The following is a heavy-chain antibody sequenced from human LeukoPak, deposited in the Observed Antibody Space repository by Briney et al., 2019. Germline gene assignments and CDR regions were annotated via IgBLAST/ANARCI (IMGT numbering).Heavy chain of an antibody. CDR3: AIHDSSGWYFF. D-gene: IGHD6-19*01. Sequence: PGGSLRLSCVASGFTFSTYAMSWVRQAPGKGLEWVSSITGSGDSTYYADSVKGRFTISRDNSKSALYLQMNSLRAEDTAVYHCAIHDSSGWYFFWGQGTLAIVSS. J-gene: IGHJ4*02. V-gene: IGHV3-23*01. CDR2: ITGSGDST. CDR1: GFTFSTYA.